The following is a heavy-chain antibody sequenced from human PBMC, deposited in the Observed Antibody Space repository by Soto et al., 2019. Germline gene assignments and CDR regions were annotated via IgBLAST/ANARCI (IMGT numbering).Heavy chain of an antibody. D-gene: IGHD6-19*01. J-gene: IGHJ5*01. Sequence: PSETLSLTCTVSGGSVSSGSYDWSWIRQPPGKGLEWIGYIYYSGSTNYNPSLKSRVTISVDTSKNQFSLKLSSVTAADTAVYYCARDGGYNSGWYDCWGQGTLVTVS. CDR1: GGSVSSGSYD. CDR3: ARDGGYNSGWYDC. CDR2: IYYSGST. V-gene: IGHV4-61*01.